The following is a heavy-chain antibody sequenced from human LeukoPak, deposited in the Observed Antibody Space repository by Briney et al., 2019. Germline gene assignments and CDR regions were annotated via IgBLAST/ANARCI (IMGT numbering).Heavy chain of an antibody. CDR2: IIPIFGTA. D-gene: IGHD1-26*01. Sequence: SVKVSCKASGGTFSSYAISWVRQAPGQGLEWMGGIIPIFGTANYAQKFQGRVTITTDESTSTAYMELSGLRSEDTAVYYCARGQAESGSYYSDLDYWGQGTLVTVSS. J-gene: IGHJ4*02. CDR1: GGTFSSYA. CDR3: ARGQAESGSYYSDLDY. V-gene: IGHV1-69*05.